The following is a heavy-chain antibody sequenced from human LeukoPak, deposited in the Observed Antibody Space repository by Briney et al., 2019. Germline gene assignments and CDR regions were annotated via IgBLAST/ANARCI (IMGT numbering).Heavy chain of an antibody. CDR3: ARVPNHRQQLVGFDY. V-gene: IGHV4-59*01. J-gene: IGHJ4*02. CDR1: GGSISSYY. CDR2: ISYSGST. D-gene: IGHD6-13*01. Sequence: SETLSLTCTVSGGSISSYYWSWIRQPPGKGLEWIGYISYSGSTNYNPSLKSRVTISVDTSKNQFSLKLSSVTAADTAVYYCARVPNHRQQLVGFDYWGQGTLVTVSS.